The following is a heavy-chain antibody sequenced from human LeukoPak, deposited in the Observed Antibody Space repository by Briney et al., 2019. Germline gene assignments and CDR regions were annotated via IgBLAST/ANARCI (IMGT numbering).Heavy chain of an antibody. CDR3: ARDRYYDSKGVDY. J-gene: IGHJ4*02. D-gene: IGHD3-22*01. Sequence: GGSLRLSCAASGFTFSSYRMNWVRQAPGKGLEWVSYISSSSITIYYADSVKGRFTISRDNAKNSLYLQMNSLRAEDTAVYYCARDRYYDSKGVDYWGQGTLVTVSS. CDR2: ISSSSITI. CDR1: GFTFSSYR. V-gene: IGHV3-48*04.